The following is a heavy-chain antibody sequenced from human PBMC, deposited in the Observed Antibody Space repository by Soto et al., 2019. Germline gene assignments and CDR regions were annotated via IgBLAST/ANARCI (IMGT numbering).Heavy chain of an antibody. CDR1: GGSISSSNW. CDR2: INHSGST. V-gene: IGHV4-4*02. Sequence: SETLSLTCAVSGGSISSSNWWSWVRQPPGKGLEWIGEINHSGSTNYNPSLKSRVTISVDTSKNQFSLKLSSVTAADTAVYYCATYDGSDYYSGSPIGWFDPWGQGTLVTVSS. J-gene: IGHJ5*02. D-gene: IGHD3-22*01. CDR3: ATYDGSDYYSGSPIGWFDP.